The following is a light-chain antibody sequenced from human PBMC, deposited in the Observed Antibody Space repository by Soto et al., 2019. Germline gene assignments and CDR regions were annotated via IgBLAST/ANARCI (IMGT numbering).Light chain of an antibody. CDR1: QSISSW. CDR3: QQYNSYSLT. Sequence: DIQMTQSPSTLSASVGDRVTITCRASQSISSWLAWYQQKPGKAPKLLIYKASSLESGVPSRFSGSGSGTEFTLTISSLQPDDFVTYYCQQYNSYSLTFGQGTKVDIK. V-gene: IGKV1-5*03. CDR2: KAS. J-gene: IGKJ1*01.